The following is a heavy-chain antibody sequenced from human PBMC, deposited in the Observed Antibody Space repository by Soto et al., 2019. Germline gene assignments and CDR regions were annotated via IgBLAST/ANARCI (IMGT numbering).Heavy chain of an antibody. CDR1: GCTCTSYG. D-gene: IGHD3-10*01. CDR2: ISAYNGNT. CDR3: AGVLIYPGNPFDH. V-gene: IGHV1-18*01. Sequence: VWCRAAGCTCTSYGSSWVRQTPGQGLEWMGWISAYNGNTNYAQKLQGRVTMTTDTSTSTAYMELRSLRSDDTVVYYCAGVLIYPGNPFDHWGQGTTVTVSS. J-gene: IGHJ4*02.